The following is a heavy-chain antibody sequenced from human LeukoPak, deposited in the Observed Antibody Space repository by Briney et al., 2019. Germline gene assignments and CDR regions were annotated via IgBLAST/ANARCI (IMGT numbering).Heavy chain of an antibody. CDR3: ARAPRDGYDDY. J-gene: IGHJ4*02. CDR1: GGSFSGYY. Sequence: SETLSLTCAVYGGSFSGYYWSWIRQPPGKGLEWIGEINHSGSTNYNPSLKSRVTISVDTSKNQFSLKLSSVTAADTAVYYCARAPRDGYDDYWGQGTLVTVSS. V-gene: IGHV4-34*01. CDR2: INHSGST. D-gene: IGHD5-24*01.